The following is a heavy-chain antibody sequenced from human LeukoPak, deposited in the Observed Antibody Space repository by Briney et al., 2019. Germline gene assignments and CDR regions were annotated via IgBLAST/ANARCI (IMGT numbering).Heavy chain of an antibody. D-gene: IGHD1-26*01. V-gene: IGHV3-23*01. Sequence: GGSLGLSCAASGFTFSSYSMNWVRQAPGKGLEWVSAISGSGGSTYYADSVKGRFTISRDNSKNTLYLQMNSLRAEDTAVYYCAKVIIVGATFYALDIWGQGTIVTVSS. J-gene: IGHJ3*02. CDR3: AKVIIVGATFYALDI. CDR2: ISGSGGST. CDR1: GFTFSSYS.